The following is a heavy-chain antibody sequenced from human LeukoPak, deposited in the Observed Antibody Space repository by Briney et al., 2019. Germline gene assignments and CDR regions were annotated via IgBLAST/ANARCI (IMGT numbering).Heavy chain of an antibody. V-gene: IGHV3-74*01. Sequence: GGSLRLSCAASGFTFSSYWMHWVRQAPGKGLVWVSRINSDGSSTSYADSVKGRFTISRDNAKNTLYLQMNSLRAEDTAVYYCAREYLMYSGNYEAMGCWGQGTLVTVSS. D-gene: IGHD1-26*01. CDR2: INSDGSST. CDR3: AREYLMYSGNYEAMGC. J-gene: IGHJ4*02. CDR1: GFTFSSYW.